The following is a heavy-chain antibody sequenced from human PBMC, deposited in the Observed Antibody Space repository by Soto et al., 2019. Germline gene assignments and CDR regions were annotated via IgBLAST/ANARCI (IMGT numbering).Heavy chain of an antibody. D-gene: IGHD2-21*02. CDR2: ISSSSSTI. V-gene: IGHV3-48*02. Sequence: GGSLRLSCAASGFTFSSYSMNWVRQAPGKGLEWVSYISSSSSTIYYADSVKGRFTISRDNAKNSLYLQMNSLRDEDTAVYYCASIGVVVTATPDGWFDPWGQGTLVTVSS. CDR1: GFTFSSYS. J-gene: IGHJ5*02. CDR3: ASIGVVVTATPDGWFDP.